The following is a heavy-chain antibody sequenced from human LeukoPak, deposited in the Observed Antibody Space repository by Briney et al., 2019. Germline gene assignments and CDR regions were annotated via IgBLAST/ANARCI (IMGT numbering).Heavy chain of an antibody. CDR2: IYSGGST. Sequence: GGSLRLSCAASGFTVSSNYMSWVRQAPGKGLEWVSVIYSGGSTYYADSVKGRFTISRDNSKNTLYLQMNSLRAEDTAVYYCARDEGSGPERSFDYWGQGTLVIVSS. D-gene: IGHD2-15*01. J-gene: IGHJ4*02. V-gene: IGHV3-53*01. CDR3: ARDEGSGPERSFDY. CDR1: GFTVSSNY.